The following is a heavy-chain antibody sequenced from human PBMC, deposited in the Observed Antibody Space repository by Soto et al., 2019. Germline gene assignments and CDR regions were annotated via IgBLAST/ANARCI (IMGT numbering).Heavy chain of an antibody. Sequence: QVQLQESGPGLVKPSQTLSLTCTVSGGSISSGGDYWSWIRQHPGKGLEWIGYIYYSGSTYYKPSLKSRFSTSVDTSKNQFSLKLSSVNAANTAVYYCARTYSGGITMVRRIVMRFDLWGQGTLVTVSS. CDR1: GGSISSGGDY. CDR3: ARTYSGGITMVRRIVMRFDL. CDR2: IYYSGST. D-gene: IGHD3-10*01. J-gene: IGHJ5*02. V-gene: IGHV4-31*03.